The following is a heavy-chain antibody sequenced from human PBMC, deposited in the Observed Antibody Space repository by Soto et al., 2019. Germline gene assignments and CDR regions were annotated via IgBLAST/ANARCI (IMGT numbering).Heavy chain of an antibody. D-gene: IGHD3-22*01. J-gene: IGHJ4*02. V-gene: IGHV4-30-2*02. CDR2: IYHSGST. CDR1: GGSINSGGYS. CDR3: ARYYDSSGYLQAAYFGY. Sequence: PSLTKRVTSAVCGGSINSGGYSWSWIRQPPGKGLEWIGYIYHSGSTYYNPSLKSRVTISVDTSKNQFSLKLSSVTAADTAVYFFARYYDSSGYLQAAYFGYWGQGTLVTVSS.